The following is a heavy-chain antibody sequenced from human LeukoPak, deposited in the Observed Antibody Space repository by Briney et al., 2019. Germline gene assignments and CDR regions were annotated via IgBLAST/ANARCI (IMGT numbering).Heavy chain of an antibody. J-gene: IGHJ4*02. D-gene: IGHD1-26*01. V-gene: IGHV3-30*04. Sequence: WVRQAPGKGLEWVAFISYDGSNKYYADSVKGRFTISRDNSKNTLYLQMNSLRAEDTAVYYCSGIVEDWGQGTLVTVSS. CDR3: SGIVED. CDR2: ISYDGSNK.